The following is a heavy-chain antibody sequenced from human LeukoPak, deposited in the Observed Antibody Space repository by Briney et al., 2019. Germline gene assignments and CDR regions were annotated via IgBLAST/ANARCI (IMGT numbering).Heavy chain of an antibody. V-gene: IGHV3-23*01. J-gene: IGHJ6*04. CDR2: ISGSGGST. Sequence: GGSLRLSCAASGFTFSSYAMSWVRQAPGKGLEWVSAISGSGGSTYYADSVKGRFTISRDNSKNTLYLQMNSLRAEDTAVYYYAKGPYYYGSGSSYYYGMDVWGKGTTVTVSS. CDR3: AKGPYYYGSGSSYYYGMDV. CDR1: GFTFSSYA. D-gene: IGHD3-10*01.